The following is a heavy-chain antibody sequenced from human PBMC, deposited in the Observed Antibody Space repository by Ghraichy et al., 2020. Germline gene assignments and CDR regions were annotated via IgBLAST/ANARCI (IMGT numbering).Heavy chain of an antibody. V-gene: IGHV4-59*01. CDR2: IYYSGST. Sequence: SETLSLTCTVSGGSISSYYWSWIRQPPGKGLEWIGYIYYSGSTNYNPSLKSRVTISVDTSKNQFSLKLSSVTAADTAVYYCARDGGRYYYDRSGSIEGWYFDLWGRGTLVTVSS. CDR1: GGSISSYY. J-gene: IGHJ2*01. CDR3: ARDGGRYYYDRSGSIEGWYFDL. D-gene: IGHD3-22*01.